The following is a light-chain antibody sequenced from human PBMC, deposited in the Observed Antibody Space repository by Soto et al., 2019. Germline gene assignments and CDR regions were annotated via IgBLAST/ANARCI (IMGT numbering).Light chain of an antibody. CDR3: QQYNSWLWT. Sequence: EIVLTQSPATLSVSPGERATLSCRASQSVSSNLAWYQQKPGQAPSLLIYGASNRATGIPARFSGSGSGTDFTLTISSLQSEDSAVYYCQQYNSWLWTFGQGTKV. CDR2: GAS. CDR1: QSVSSN. J-gene: IGKJ1*01. V-gene: IGKV3D-15*01.